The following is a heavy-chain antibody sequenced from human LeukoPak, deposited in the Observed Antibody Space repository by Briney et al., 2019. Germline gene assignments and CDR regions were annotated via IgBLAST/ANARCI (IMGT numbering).Heavy chain of an antibody. J-gene: IGHJ6*03. D-gene: IGHD7-27*01. CDR3: ARVDWGSVYYCMDV. V-gene: IGHV3-21*01. CDR1: GFTFSSYS. Sequence: GGSLRLSCAASGFTFSSYSMNWVRQAPGKGLEWVSSISSSSSYIYYADSVKGRFTISRDNAKNSLYPQMNSLRAEDTAVYYCARVDWGSVYYCMDVWGKGTMVTVSS. CDR2: ISSSSSYI.